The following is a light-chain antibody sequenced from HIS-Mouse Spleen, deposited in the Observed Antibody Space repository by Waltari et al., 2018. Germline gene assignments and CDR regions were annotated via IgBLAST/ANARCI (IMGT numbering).Light chain of an antibody. CDR1: NLGRKR. V-gene: IGLV3-21*03. CDR3: QVWDSSSDHVV. CDR2: DAS. J-gene: IGLJ2*01. Sequence: SYVLTPPPSVSVAPGKTARITCVGNNLGRKRVPWYQQKPGQAAVLVVYDASDRPSGIPGRFSGSNSGNTATLTISRVEAGDEADYYCQVWDSSSDHVVFGGGTKLTVL.